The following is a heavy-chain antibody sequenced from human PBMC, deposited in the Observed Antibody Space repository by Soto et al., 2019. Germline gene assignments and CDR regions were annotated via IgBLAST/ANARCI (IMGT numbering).Heavy chain of an antibody. V-gene: IGHV4-34*01. CDR3: AASKYYDFWSGYFGTSLGVNWFDP. CDR1: GGSFSGYY. CDR2: INHSGST. Sequence: KTSETLSLTCAVYGGSFSGYYWSWIRQPPGKGLEWIGEINHSGSTNYNPSLKSRVTISVDTSKNQFSLKLSSVTAADTAVYYCAASKYYDFWSGYFGTSLGVNWFDPWGQGTLVTVSS. D-gene: IGHD3-3*01. J-gene: IGHJ5*02.